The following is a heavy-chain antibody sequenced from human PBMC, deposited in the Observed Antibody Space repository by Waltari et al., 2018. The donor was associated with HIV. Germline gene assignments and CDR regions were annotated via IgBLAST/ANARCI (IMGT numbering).Heavy chain of an antibody. CDR1: GSSLFDGYY. CDR2: IYHNGET. J-gene: IGHJ1*01. CDR3: ARDWGLSTGPFVF. V-gene: IGHV4-38-2*02. Sequence: QVQLRESGPRLVQTLETLSLSCSVSGSSLFDGYYLAWIRKSPDVGRELSATIYHNGETHYNPAFGGRVTTAVEISRNRFSLRMTSMRATDTALYFCARDWGLSTGPFVFWGQVIHVTVSS. D-gene: IGHD2-21*01.